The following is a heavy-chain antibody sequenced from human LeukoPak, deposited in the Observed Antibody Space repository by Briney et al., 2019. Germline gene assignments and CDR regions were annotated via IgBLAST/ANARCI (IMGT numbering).Heavy chain of an antibody. J-gene: IGHJ4*02. Sequence: GGSLRLSCAASGFTVSSDYMTWVRQAPGKGLEWVSVIYSGGSTYYADSVEGRFTISRDNSKNTLYLQMNSLRAEDTAVYYCARGYTRYYFDYWGQGTLVTVSS. CDR2: IYSGGST. CDR1: GFTVSSDY. CDR3: ARGYTRYYFDY. V-gene: IGHV3-53*01. D-gene: IGHD5-18*01.